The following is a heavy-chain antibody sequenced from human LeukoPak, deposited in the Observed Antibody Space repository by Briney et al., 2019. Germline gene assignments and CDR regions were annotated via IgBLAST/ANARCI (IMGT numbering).Heavy chain of an antibody. CDR1: GGSLSGYY. V-gene: IGHV4-34*01. J-gene: IGHJ4*02. Sequence: SETLSLTCAVYGGSLSGYYWSWIRQPPGKGLEWIGEINHSGSTNYNPSLKSRVTISVDTSKNQFSLKLSSVTAADTAVYYCARLGRVPAAKWVDYWGQGTLVTVSS. CDR3: ARLGRVPAAKWVDY. CDR2: INHSGST. D-gene: IGHD2-2*01.